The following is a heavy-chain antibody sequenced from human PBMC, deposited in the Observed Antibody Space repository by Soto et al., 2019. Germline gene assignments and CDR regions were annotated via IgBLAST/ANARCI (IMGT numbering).Heavy chain of an antibody. J-gene: IGHJ6*02. V-gene: IGHV1-2*02. Sequence: QVKLVQSGAEVKKPGASVKVSCKASGYTFTGYYMHWVRQAPGQGLEWMGWINPNSGGTNYAQKFQGRVTMTRDTSISTAYMELSRLRSDDTAVYYCARDNYYDSSGLRYYYYGMDVWGQGTTVTVSS. CDR2: INPNSGGT. CDR3: ARDNYYDSSGLRYYYYGMDV. D-gene: IGHD3-22*01. CDR1: GYTFTGYY.